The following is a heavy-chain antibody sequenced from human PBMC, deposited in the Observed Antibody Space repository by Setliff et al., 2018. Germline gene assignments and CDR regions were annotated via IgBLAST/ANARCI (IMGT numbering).Heavy chain of an antibody. V-gene: IGHV4-34*01. J-gene: IGHJ4*02. CDR1: GGSFSGYY. D-gene: IGHD3-10*01. CDR2: INHSGST. CDR3: ARARFTDY. Sequence: SETLSLTCAVYGGSFSGYYWSWIRQPPGKGLEWIGEINHSGSTNYNPSLKSRVTISVDTSKNQFSLKLSSVTAADTAVYYCARARFTDYWGQGTLVTVSS.